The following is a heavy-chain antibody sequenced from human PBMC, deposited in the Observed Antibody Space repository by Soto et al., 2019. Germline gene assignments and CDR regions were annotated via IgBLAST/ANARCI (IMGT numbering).Heavy chain of an antibody. D-gene: IGHD3-22*01. V-gene: IGHV1-69*06. J-gene: IGHJ4*02. CDR3: ARDKGAYYSHLVY. CDR1: GATFSSYA. CDR2: IIPFFGTP. Sequence: QVLLVQSGAEVKKPGSSVKVSCKLSGATFSSYAMGWVRQAPGQGLEWIGGIIPFFGTPNYAQKFQGRVTITADTSTATSYMELSSLRSDDTAVYYCARDKGAYYSHLVYWGQGTLVTVSS.